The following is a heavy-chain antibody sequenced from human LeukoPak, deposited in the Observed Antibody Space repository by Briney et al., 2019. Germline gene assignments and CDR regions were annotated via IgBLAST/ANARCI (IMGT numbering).Heavy chain of an antibody. Sequence: PGDSLRLSCAASGFSLGEYAMSWVRQAPGKGPEWVSAISGSSTYYSVSVKGRFPISRDTSKTTVYLQMNVLREDDTALYYCVKGPQVGDGYHLDYWGQGTLVTVS. CDR2: ISGSST. J-gene: IGHJ4*02. CDR1: GFSLGEYA. D-gene: IGHD5-18*01. V-gene: IGHV3-23*05. CDR3: VKGPQVGDGYHLDY.